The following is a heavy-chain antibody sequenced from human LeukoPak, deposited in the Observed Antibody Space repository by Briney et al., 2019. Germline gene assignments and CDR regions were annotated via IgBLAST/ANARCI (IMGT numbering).Heavy chain of an antibody. J-gene: IGHJ4*02. Sequence: GGSLRLSCVASGFTFSSYAMSWVRQAPGKGLEWVSGISGSGGSTDYADSVKGRFTISRDNSKNTLYLQMNSLRAEDTAVYSCAKDKIVGAIFRFDYWGQGTLVTVSS. CDR3: AKDKIVGAIFRFDY. V-gene: IGHV3-23*01. CDR1: GFTFSSYA. CDR2: ISGSGGST. D-gene: IGHD1-26*01.